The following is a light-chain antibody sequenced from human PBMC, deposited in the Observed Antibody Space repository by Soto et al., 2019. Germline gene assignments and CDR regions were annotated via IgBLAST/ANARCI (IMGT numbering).Light chain of an antibody. CDR2: DVT. CDR1: SSDVGAYNY. Sequence: QSALTQPASVSGSPGQSITIPCTGTSSDVGAYNYVSWYEHHPGKAPKLIIFDVTNRPSGVSHRFSGSKSGNTASLTISGLEAEDDDYYYCCTYTTSSNYVFGTGTKLTVL. J-gene: IGLJ1*01. CDR3: CTYTTSSNYV. V-gene: IGLV2-14*01.